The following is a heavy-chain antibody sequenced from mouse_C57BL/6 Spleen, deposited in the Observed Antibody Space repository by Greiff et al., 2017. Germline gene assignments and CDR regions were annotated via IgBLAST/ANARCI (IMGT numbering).Heavy chain of an antibody. CDR2: INYDGSST. J-gene: IGHJ1*03. V-gene: IGHV5-16*01. CDR3: AREDYGSSYVDFDV. CDR1: GFTFSDYY. Sequence: EVKVVESEGGLVQPGSSMKLSCTASGFTFSDYYMAWVRQVPEKGLEWVANINYDGSSTYYLDSLKSRFIISRDNAKNILYLQMSSLKSEDTATYYCAREDYGSSYVDFDVWGTGTTVTVSS. D-gene: IGHD1-1*01.